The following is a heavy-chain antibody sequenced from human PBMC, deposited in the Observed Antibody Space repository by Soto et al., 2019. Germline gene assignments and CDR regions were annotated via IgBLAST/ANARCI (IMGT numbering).Heavy chain of an antibody. CDR1: GFTFSSYG. V-gene: IGHV3-30*18. Sequence: TGGSLRLSCAASGFTFSSYGMHWVRQAPGKGLEWVAVISYDGSNKYYADSVKGRFTISRDNSKNTLYLQMNSLRAEDTAVYYCAKDRLSIAYYDFWSGRNVGGYFDYWGQGTLVTVSS. D-gene: IGHD3-3*01. J-gene: IGHJ4*02. CDR3: AKDRLSIAYYDFWSGRNVGGYFDY. CDR2: ISYDGSNK.